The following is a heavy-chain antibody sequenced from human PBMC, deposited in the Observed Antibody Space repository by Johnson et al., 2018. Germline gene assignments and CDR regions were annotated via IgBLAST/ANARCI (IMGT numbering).Heavy chain of an antibody. J-gene: IGHJ4*02. CDR2: ISNDGSNK. V-gene: IGHV3-30*18. CDR3: TKTRYYDSSGYFDY. Sequence: LVQSGGGVVQPGRSLRLSCAASGFTFSNYGMLWVRQAPGKGLEWVSVISNDGSNKYYADSVKGRFTISRDNSKNTLYLQMNSLRAEDTAVYYCTKTRYYDSSGYFDYWGQGTLVTVSS. CDR1: GFTFSNYG. D-gene: IGHD3-22*01.